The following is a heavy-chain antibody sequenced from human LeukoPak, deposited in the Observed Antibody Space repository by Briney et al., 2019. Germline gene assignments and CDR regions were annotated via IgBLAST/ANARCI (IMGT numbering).Heavy chain of an antibody. D-gene: IGHD6-19*01. Sequence: GASVKVSCKASGYTFTSYAMNWVRQAPGQGLEWIGWINTNTGNPTYAQGFTGRFVFSLDTSVSTAYLQISSLKAEDTAVYYCARDFGRTRAVAGCMDVWGQGTTVTVSS. J-gene: IGHJ6*02. CDR1: GYTFTSYA. CDR3: ARDFGRTRAVAGCMDV. V-gene: IGHV7-4-1*02. CDR2: INTNTGNP.